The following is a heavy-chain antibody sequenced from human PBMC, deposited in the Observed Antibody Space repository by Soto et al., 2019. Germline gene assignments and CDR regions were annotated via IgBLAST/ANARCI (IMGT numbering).Heavy chain of an antibody. J-gene: IGHJ4*02. CDR3: AREYAGGPSGYDSCYFDY. CDR2: IYYSGST. V-gene: IGHV4-59*01. D-gene: IGHD5-12*01. Sequence: PSETLSLTCTVSGGSISSYYWSWIRQPPGKGLEWIGYIYYSGSTNYNPSLKSRVTISVDTSKNQFSLKLSSVTAADTAVYYCAREYAGGPSGYDSCYFDYWGQGTLVTVSS. CDR1: GGSISSYY.